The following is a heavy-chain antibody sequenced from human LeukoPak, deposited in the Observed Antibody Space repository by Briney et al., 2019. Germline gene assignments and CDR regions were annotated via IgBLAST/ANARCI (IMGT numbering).Heavy chain of an antibody. CDR3: ARNIVVVPAAIYSRYYYYGMDV. Sequence: ASVKVSCKASGYTFTSYAMHWVRQAPGQRLEWMGWINAGNGNTKYSQKFQGRVTMTRDTSISTAYMELSRLRSDDTAVYYCARNIVVVPAAIYSRYYYYGMDVWGQGTTVTVSS. D-gene: IGHD2-2*01. J-gene: IGHJ6*02. V-gene: IGHV1-3*01. CDR1: GYTFTSYA. CDR2: INAGNGNT.